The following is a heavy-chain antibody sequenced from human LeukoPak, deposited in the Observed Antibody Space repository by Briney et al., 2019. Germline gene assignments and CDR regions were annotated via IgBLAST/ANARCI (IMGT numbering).Heavy chain of an antibody. CDR1: GFTFSSYA. Sequence: GGSLRRSCAASGFTFSSYAMSWVRQAPGKGLEWVSAISGSGGSTYYADSVKGRFTISSDNSKNTLYLQMNNLRAEDTAVYYCAKDDSRGSGSSGWFDPWGQGTLVTVSS. J-gene: IGHJ5*02. V-gene: IGHV3-23*01. CDR2: ISGSGGST. D-gene: IGHD3-10*01. CDR3: AKDDSRGSGSSGWFDP.